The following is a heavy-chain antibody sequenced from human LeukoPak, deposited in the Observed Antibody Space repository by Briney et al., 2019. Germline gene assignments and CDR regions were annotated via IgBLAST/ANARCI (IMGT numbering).Heavy chain of an antibody. Sequence: GGSLRLSCAASGSTLTKYGMHWVRQAPGKGLEWVAVLWAHGRSEYYADSVKGRFSISRDTSRSTVHLQMNSLRAEDTAVYYCARDDDTSSHYSLFQYWGQGTRVTVSS. J-gene: IGHJ4*02. CDR1: GSTLTKYG. CDR3: ARDDDTSSHYSLFQY. V-gene: IGHV3-33*01. D-gene: IGHD3-22*01. CDR2: LWAHGRSE.